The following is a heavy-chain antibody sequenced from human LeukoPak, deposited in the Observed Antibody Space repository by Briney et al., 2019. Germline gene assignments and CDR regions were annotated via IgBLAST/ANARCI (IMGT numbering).Heavy chain of an antibody. J-gene: IGHJ5*02. D-gene: IGHD3-22*01. CDR2: IYYSGST. CDR1: GGSISSYY. CDR3: ARSRGYYDSSGYRGWFDP. Sequence: PSETLSLTCTVSGGSISSYYWSWIRQPPGKGLEWIGYIYYSGSTNYNPSLKSRVTISVDTSKNQFSLKLSSVTAADTAVYYCARSRGYYDSSGYRGWFDPWGQGTLVTVSS. V-gene: IGHV4-59*01.